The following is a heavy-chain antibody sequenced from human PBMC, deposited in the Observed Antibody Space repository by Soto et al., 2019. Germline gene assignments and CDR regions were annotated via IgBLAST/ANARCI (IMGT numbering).Heavy chain of an antibody. CDR3: ARLSHPYWLAP. CDR1: GGSISSSSYY. V-gene: IGHV4-39*01. CDR2: IYYSGST. Sequence: PSETLSLTCTVSGGSISSSSYYWGWIRQPPGKGLEWIGSIYYSGSTYSNPSLKSRVTISVDTSKNQFSLKLTSVTAADTAIYFCARLSHPYWLAPWGQGTLVTVSS. J-gene: IGHJ5*02.